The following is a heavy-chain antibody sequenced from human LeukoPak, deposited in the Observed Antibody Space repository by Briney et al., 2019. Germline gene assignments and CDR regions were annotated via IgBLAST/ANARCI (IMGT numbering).Heavy chain of an antibody. D-gene: IGHD3-10*01. CDR3: ARDRYYYDSGSYNWFDP. CDR2: IYYSGST. CDR1: GGSFSSYY. V-gene: IGHV4-59*01. Sequence: PSETLSLTCTVSGGSFSSYYWSWIRQPPGKGLEWIGSIYYSGSTDYNPSLKSRVTISVDTSKNQFSLKLSSVTAADTAVYYCARDRYYYDSGSYNWFDPWGQGTLVTVSS. J-gene: IGHJ5*02.